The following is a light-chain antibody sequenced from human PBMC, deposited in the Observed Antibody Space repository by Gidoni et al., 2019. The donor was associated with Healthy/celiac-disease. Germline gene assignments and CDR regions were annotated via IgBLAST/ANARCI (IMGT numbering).Light chain of an antibody. J-gene: IGLJ2*01. Sequence: SALTQPASVSGSPGQSITISCTGTSSDVGSYNLVSWYQQHPGKAPKLMIYEGSKRPSGVSNRFSGSKSGNTASLTISGLQAEDEADYYCCSYAGSSTSVVFGGGTKLTV. CDR2: EGS. CDR3: CSYAGSSTSVV. CDR1: SSDVGSYNL. V-gene: IGLV2-23*01.